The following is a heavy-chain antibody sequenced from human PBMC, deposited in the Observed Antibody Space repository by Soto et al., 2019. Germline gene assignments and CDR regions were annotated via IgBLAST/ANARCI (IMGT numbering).Heavy chain of an antibody. CDR2: ISWDGGST. Sequence: VGSLRLSCAASGFTFDDYTMHWVRQAPGKGLEWVSLISWDGGSTYYADSVKGRFTISRDNSKNSLYLQMNSLRTEDTALYYCAKEMLATDAFDIWGQGTMVTVSS. CDR3: AKEMLATDAFDI. V-gene: IGHV3-43*01. CDR1: GFTFDDYT. J-gene: IGHJ3*02. D-gene: IGHD5-12*01.